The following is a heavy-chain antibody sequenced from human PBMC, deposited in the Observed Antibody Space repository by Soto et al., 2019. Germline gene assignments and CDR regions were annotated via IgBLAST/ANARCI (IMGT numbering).Heavy chain of an antibody. Sequence: QVQLVQSGAEEKKPGASVKVSCKASGYTFTAYAMHWVRQAPGQRRVWMGWGNAGNCYTIYSQKFQGRVTSTRDKSATTAYMELSGLRSQDTSVYHCERGGKYLWWDAWGQGTTVTVSS. CDR1: GYTFTAYA. CDR3: ERGGKYLWWDA. CDR2: GNAGNCYT. V-gene: IGHV1-3*05. D-gene: IGHD3-16*01. J-gene: IGHJ6*02.